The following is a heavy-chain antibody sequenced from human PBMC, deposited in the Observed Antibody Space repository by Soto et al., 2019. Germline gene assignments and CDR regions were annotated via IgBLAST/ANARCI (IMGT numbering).Heavy chain of an antibody. D-gene: IGHD3-9*01. CDR1: GFTFSSYW. V-gene: IGHV3-7*01. CDR3: ARSGSFYDILTGFPINAFDI. CDR2: IKQDGSEK. Sequence: GGSLRLSCAASGFTFSSYWMSWVRQAPGKGLEWVANIKQDGSEKYYVDSVKGRFTISRDNAKNSLYLQMNSLRAEDTAVYYCARSGSFYDILTGFPINAFDIWGQGTMVTVSS. J-gene: IGHJ3*02.